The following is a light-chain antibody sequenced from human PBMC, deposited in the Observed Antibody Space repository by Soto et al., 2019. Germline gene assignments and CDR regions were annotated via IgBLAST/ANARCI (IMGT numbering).Light chain of an antibody. Sequence: SPVSLFPSMSNLVTITCRATQSISAWLAWYQQRPGKAPKLLIYKMSASERGVPSRFSGSGSGTEFTLTISSLQPEDFATYYCQQSNIYTWTFGQGAKVDIK. CDR2: KMS. V-gene: IGKV1-5*03. CDR3: QQSNIYTWT. J-gene: IGKJ1*01. CDR1: QSISAW.